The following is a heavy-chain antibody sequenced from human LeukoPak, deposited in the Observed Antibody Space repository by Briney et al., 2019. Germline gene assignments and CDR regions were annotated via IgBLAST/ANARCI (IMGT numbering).Heavy chain of an antibody. J-gene: IGHJ3*01. V-gene: IGHV1-18*01. CDR2: ISAYNGNT. D-gene: IGHD1-26*01. CDR1: GYTFTNYG. Sequence: GASVKVSCKASGYTFTNYGVSWVRQAPGQGLEWMGWISAYNGNTIYAQKLQGRVTMTTETSTSTTYMELRSLRSDDTAVYYCARIISYGGSDGFDLWGQGTMVTVSS. CDR3: ARIISYGGSDGFDL.